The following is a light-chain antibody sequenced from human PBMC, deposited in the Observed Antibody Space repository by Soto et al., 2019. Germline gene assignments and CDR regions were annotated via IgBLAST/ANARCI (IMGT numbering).Light chain of an antibody. CDR2: DAS. Sequence: EVVMTHSPATLSVSAWECSTLSFGASQGIGDTLAWYQHKPGQTPRLLIYDASTRATGIPARFSGSGSGTEFTLTISSLHPEDFATYYCLQHRTYPWTFGQGTKVDIK. CDR1: QGIGDT. J-gene: IGKJ1*01. CDR3: LQHRTYPWT. V-gene: IGKV3-15*01.